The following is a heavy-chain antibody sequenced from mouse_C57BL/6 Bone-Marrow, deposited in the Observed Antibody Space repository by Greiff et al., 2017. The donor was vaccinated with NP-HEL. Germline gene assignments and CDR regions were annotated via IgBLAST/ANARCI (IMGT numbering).Heavy chain of an antibody. D-gene: IGHD1-1*01. CDR2: ISSGGDYI. CDR3: TIIRSNYAMDY. CDR1: GFTFSSYA. Sequence: EVQRVESGEGLVKPGGSLKLSCAASGFTFSSYAMSWVRQTPEKRLEWVAYISSGGDYIYYADTVKGRFTISRDNARNTLYLQMSSLKSEDTAMYYCTIIRSNYAMDYWGQGTSVTVSS. J-gene: IGHJ4*01. V-gene: IGHV5-9-1*02.